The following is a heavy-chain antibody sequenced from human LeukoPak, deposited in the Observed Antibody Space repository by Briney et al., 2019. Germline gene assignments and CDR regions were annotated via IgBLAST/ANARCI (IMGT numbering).Heavy chain of an antibody. CDR1: GFTVSSNY. CDR3: ARVAPPWYYYGMDV. CDR2: IYSGGST. V-gene: IGHV3-66*01. Sequence: GGSLRLSCAASGFTVSSNYMSWVRQAPGKGLEWLSVIYSGGSTYYADSVKGRFTISRDNSKNTLYLQMNSLRAEDTAVYYCARVAPPWYYYGMDVWGQGTTVTVSS. J-gene: IGHJ6*02.